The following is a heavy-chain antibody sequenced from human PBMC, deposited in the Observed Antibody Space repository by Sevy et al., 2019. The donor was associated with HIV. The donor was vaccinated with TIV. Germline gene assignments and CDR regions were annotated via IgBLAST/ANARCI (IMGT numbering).Heavy chain of an antibody. J-gene: IGHJ4*02. CDR3: ARRGSATGVDY. CDR1: GYRFTSFW. V-gene: IGHV5-51*01. D-gene: IGHD7-27*01. Sequence: GESLKISCKGSGYRFTSFWIGWVRQMPGKGLEWMGIIDPGDSDTRYSPSFQGQVTISADKSISTAYLQWSSLNASDTAIYYCARRGSATGVDYWGQGTLVTVSS. CDR2: IDPGDSDT.